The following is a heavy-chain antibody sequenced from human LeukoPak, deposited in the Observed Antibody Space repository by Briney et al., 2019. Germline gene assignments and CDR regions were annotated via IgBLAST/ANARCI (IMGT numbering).Heavy chain of an antibody. Sequence: PGGSLRLACAASGFTFSSYAMSWVRQAPGKGLEWVSAISSSGSNTYFADSVKGRFTISRDNSKNTVYLQMNSLRAEDTAVYYCAKETTYCSGGSCYYEFGSWGQGTLVTVSS. CDR2: ISSSGSNT. CDR3: AKETTYCSGGSCYYEFGS. D-gene: IGHD2-15*01. V-gene: IGHV3-23*01. J-gene: IGHJ4*02. CDR1: GFTFSSYA.